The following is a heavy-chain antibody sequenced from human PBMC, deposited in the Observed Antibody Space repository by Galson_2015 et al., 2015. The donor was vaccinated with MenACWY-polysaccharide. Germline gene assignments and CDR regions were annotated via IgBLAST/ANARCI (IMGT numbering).Heavy chain of an antibody. V-gene: IGHV3-74*01. D-gene: IGHD3-10*01. Sequence: SLRLSCAASGFTFSSYWMHWVRQTPGKGLVWVSRINSDGSSTSYADSVKGRFTISRDNAMNTLYLQINSLRAEDTAVYYCARAPTKGALPFSGWYLEYWGQGTLVTVSS. CDR3: ARAPTKGALPFSGWYLEY. CDR1: GFTFSSYW. CDR2: INSDGSST. J-gene: IGHJ4*02.